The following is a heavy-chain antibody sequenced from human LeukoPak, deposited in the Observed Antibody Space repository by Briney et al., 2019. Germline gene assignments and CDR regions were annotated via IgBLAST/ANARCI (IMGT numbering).Heavy chain of an antibody. D-gene: IGHD6-13*01. V-gene: IGHV3-23*03. CDR3: ARHPNSNWDY. J-gene: IGHJ4*02. CDR2: IYSGGST. Sequence: GGSLRLSCAASGFTFSSYAMSWVRQAPGKGLEWVSVIYSGGSTYYADSVKGRFTISRDNSKNTLYLQMNSLSAEDTAVYYCARHPNSNWDYWGQGTLVTVSS. CDR1: GFTFSSYA.